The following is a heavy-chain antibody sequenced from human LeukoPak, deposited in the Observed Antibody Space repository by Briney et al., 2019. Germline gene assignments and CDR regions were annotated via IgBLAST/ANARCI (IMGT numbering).Heavy chain of an antibody. V-gene: IGHV4-4*09. CDR3: ARHARFCTSASCYDY. Sequence: SETLSLTCTVSGGSVTTYWSWFRQPPGKGLEWIGYTYTSGSANYNPSLKSRVTISVDTSKSQFSLKLASVTAADTAVYYCARHARFCTSASCYDYWGQGTLVTVSS. D-gene: IGHD2-2*01. CDR2: TYTSGSA. J-gene: IGHJ4*02. CDR1: GGSVTTY.